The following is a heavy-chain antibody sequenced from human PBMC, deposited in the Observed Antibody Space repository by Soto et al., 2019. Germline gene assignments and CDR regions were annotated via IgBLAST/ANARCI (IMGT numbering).Heavy chain of an antibody. CDR2: ISGSGGST. CDR3: AKLDSVAGTPY. CDR1: GFIFSSYA. Sequence: GESLKISCAASGFIFSSYAMIWVRQAPGKGLEWVSAISGSGGSTYYADSVKGRFTISRDNSKNTLYLQMNSLRAEDTALYYCAKLDSVAGTPYWGQGTLVTVSS. D-gene: IGHD6-19*01. V-gene: IGHV3-23*01. J-gene: IGHJ4*02.